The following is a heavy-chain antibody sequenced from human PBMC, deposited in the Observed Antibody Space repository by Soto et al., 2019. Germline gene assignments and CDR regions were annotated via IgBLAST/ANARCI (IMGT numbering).Heavy chain of an antibody. CDR1: GFTFDNYA. CDR2: VSASGRDT. J-gene: IGHJ4*02. Sequence: EVLLLESGGDLAQPGGSLRLSCAASGFTFDNYAMSWVRQAPGKGLEWVAGVSASGRDTYYADSVKDRFTISRDSSKNTLYLLMNSLRAQDTATYYCAKGKTTGWYYFDYWGQGTLVTVSS. V-gene: IGHV3-23*01. D-gene: IGHD6-19*01. CDR3: AKGKTTGWYYFDY.